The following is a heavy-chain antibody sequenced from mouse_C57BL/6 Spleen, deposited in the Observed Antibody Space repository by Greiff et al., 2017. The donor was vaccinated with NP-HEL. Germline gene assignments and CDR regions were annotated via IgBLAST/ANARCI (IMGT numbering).Heavy chain of an antibody. V-gene: IGHV3-6*01. Sequence: DVKLQESGPGLVKPSQSLSLTCSVTGYSITSGYYWNWIRQFPGNKLEWMGYISYDGSNNYNPSLKNRISITRDTSKNQFFLKLNSVTTEDTATYYCSMGDYWGQGTSVTVSS. CDR2: ISYDGSN. CDR1: GYSITSGYY. CDR3: SMGDY. J-gene: IGHJ4*01.